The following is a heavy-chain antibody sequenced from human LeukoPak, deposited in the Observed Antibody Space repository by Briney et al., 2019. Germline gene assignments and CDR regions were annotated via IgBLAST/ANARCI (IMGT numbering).Heavy chain of an antibody. D-gene: IGHD6-19*01. CDR3: ARDVLSGWSDYFDY. Sequence: SETLSLTCAVYGGSFSGYYWSWIRQPPGKGLEWIGYIYYSGSTNYNPSLKSRVTISVDTSKNQFSLKLSSVTAAETAVYYCARDVLSGWSDYFDYWGQGTLVTVSS. CDR2: IYYSGST. V-gene: IGHV4-59*01. J-gene: IGHJ4*02. CDR1: GGSFSGYY.